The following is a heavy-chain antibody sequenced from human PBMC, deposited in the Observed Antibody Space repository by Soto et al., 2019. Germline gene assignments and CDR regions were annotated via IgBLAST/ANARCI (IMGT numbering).Heavy chain of an antibody. J-gene: IGHJ6*02. CDR1: GGTFSSYA. CDR2: IIPIFGTA. D-gene: IGHD6-13*01. Sequence: GASVKVSCKASGGTFSSYAISWVRQAPGQGLEWMGGIIPIFGTANYAQKFQGRVTITADKSTSTAYMELSSLRSEDTAVYYCGSVYSSSWYSYYYYYGMDVWGQGTTVTVSS. V-gene: IGHV1-69*06. CDR3: GSVYSSSWYSYYYYYGMDV.